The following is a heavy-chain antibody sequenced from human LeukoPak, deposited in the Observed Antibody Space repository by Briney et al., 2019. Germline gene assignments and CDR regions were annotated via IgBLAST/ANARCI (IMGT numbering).Heavy chain of an antibody. Sequence: GSLRLSCAPSRFTVRSNYMSSVCPAPGRGLEWVSVIYSGGSTYYTDSVKGRFTISRHNSKNTLYLQMNSLRAEDTAVYYCARGLVVPAAVDYWGQGTLVTVSS. CDR1: RFTVRSNY. CDR3: ARGLVVPAAVDY. J-gene: IGHJ4*02. CDR2: IYSGGST. V-gene: IGHV3-53*04. D-gene: IGHD2-2*01.